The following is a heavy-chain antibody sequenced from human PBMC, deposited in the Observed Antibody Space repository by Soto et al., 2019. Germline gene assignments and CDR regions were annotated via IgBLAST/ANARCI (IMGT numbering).Heavy chain of an antibody. CDR2: IDSSTKYT. Sequence: QVQLVESGGGLVRPGGPLRLSCEASGFTFRDYYMTWFRQAPGKGLEWLSYIDSSTKYTNYADSVKGRFTISRDNAENSLYLQMNSLRADDTAVYYCAREYYYTMDVWGQGTMVTVSS. CDR1: GFTFRDYY. CDR3: AREYYYTMDV. J-gene: IGHJ6*02. V-gene: IGHV3-11*05.